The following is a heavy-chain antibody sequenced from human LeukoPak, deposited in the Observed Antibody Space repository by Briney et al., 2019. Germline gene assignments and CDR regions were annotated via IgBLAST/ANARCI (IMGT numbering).Heavy chain of an antibody. Sequence: ASVKVSCKASGYTFTGYYMHWVRQAPGQGLEWMGWINPNSGGTNYAQKFQGRVTVTRDTSISTAYMELSRLRSDDTAVYYCARMHPYTRLLWFGEDGMDVWGQGTTVTVSS. CDR1: GYTFTGYY. CDR3: ARMHPYTRLLWFGEDGMDV. CDR2: INPNSGGT. D-gene: IGHD3-10*01. J-gene: IGHJ6*02. V-gene: IGHV1-2*02.